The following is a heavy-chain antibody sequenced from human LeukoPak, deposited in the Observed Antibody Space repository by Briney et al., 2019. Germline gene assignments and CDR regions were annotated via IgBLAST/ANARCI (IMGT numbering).Heavy chain of an antibody. CDR1: GYTFTDYY. CDR3: AREVLI. J-gene: IGHJ3*02. D-gene: IGHD4/OR15-4a*01. V-gene: IGHV1-2*02. Sequence: ASVKVSCKASGYTFTDYYMHWVRQAPGQGLEWMGWINLNSGGTYYAQNFQGRVTMTRDTSISTAYMELSRLTSDDTAVYYCAREVLIWGQGTMVSVSS. CDR2: INLNSGGT.